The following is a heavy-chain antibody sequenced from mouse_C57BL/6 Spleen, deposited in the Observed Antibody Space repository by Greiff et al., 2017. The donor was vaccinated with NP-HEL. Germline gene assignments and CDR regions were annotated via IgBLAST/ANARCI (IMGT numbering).Heavy chain of an antibody. CDR2: IYPGSGST. CDR3: AILHYDYGGAMDY. D-gene: IGHD2-4*01. Sequence: QVQLQQPGAELVKPGASVKMSCKASGYTFTSYWITWVKQRPGQGLEWIGDIYPGSGSTNYNEKFKSKATLTVDTSSSTAYMQLSSLTSEDSAVYYCAILHYDYGGAMDYWGQGTSVTVSS. CDR1: GYTFTSYW. J-gene: IGHJ4*01. V-gene: IGHV1-55*01.